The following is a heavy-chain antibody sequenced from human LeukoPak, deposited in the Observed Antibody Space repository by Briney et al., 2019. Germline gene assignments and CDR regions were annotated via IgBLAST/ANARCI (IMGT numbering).Heavy chain of an antibody. Sequence: ASVKVSCKASGYTFTSYDINWVRQATGQGLEWMGWMNPNSGNTGYAQKFQGRVTITRNTSISTAYMELSSLRSEDTAVYYCARGGYSSGWYVHDAFDIWGQGTMVTVSS. J-gene: IGHJ3*02. CDR1: GYTFTSYD. V-gene: IGHV1-8*03. CDR3: ARGGYSSGWYVHDAFDI. CDR2: MNPNSGNT. D-gene: IGHD6-19*01.